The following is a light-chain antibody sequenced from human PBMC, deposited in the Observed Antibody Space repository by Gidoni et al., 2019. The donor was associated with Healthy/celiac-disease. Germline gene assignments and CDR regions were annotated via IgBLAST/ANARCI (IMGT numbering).Light chain of an antibody. J-gene: IGKJ5*01. CDR1: QSISSY. V-gene: IGKV1-39*01. CDR3: HQSYSTPIT. CDR2: AAS. Sequence: DIQMTQSPSSLFASVGDRVPITCRASQSISSYLSWYQQTPGNAPKLLIYAASILHSGVPSRFIGSGSGTDFTLTISSLQPEDFATYYCHQSYSTPITFGQGTRLEIK.